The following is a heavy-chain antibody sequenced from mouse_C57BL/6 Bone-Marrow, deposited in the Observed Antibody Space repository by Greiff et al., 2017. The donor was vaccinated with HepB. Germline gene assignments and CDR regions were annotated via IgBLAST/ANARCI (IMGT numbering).Heavy chain of an antibody. D-gene: IGHD1-1*01. V-gene: IGHV7-1*01. CDR1: GFTFSDFY. J-gene: IGHJ3*01. Sequence: EVKLVESGGGLVQSGRSLRLSCATSGFTFSDFYMEWVRQAPGKGLEWIAASRNKANDYTTEYSASVKGRFIVSRDTSQSILYLQMNALRAEDTAIYYCARDYYGGFAYWGQGTLVTVSA. CDR2: SRNKANDYTT. CDR3: ARDYYGGFAY.